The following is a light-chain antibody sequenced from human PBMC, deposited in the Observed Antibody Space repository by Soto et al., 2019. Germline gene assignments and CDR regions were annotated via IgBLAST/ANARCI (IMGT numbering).Light chain of an antibody. J-gene: IGLJ2*01. V-gene: IGLV2-23*02. Sequence: HSALTQPASVSGSPGQSITISCTGTSSDVGSYNLVSWYQQHPGKAPKLMIYEVSKRPSGVSNRFSGSKSGNTASLTISGLQAEDEADYYCCSYAGRGVVFGLGTKVTVL. CDR3: CSYAGRGVV. CDR1: SSDVGSYNL. CDR2: EVS.